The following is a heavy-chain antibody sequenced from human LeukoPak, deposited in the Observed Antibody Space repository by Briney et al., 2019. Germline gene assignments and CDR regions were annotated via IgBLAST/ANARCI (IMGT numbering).Heavy chain of an antibody. D-gene: IGHD4-23*01. CDR1: GGSISSYY. CDR2: IYYSGST. J-gene: IGHJ4*02. Sequence: SETLSLTCTVSGGSISSYYWSWIRQPPGKGLEWIGYIYYSGSTNYNPSLKSRVTISVDTSKNQFSLKLSSVTAADTALYYCARHDYGGNRHFDYWGQGTLVTVSS. V-gene: IGHV4-59*01. CDR3: ARHDYGGNRHFDY.